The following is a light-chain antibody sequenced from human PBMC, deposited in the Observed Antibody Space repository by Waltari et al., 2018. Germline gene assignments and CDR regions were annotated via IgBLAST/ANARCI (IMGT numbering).Light chain of an antibody. CDR1: QSVSGD. J-gene: IGKJ4*01. CDR2: CAS. Sequence: EVVMTQSPVTLSVSPGERATLSCRASQSVSGDLAWYQQKPGQAPRLLIYCASTRATGIPVRFSGSGSGTEFTLTISSLQSEDLAIYYCQQYNNWPPTFGGGTKVEIK. CDR3: QQYNNWPPT. V-gene: IGKV3-15*01.